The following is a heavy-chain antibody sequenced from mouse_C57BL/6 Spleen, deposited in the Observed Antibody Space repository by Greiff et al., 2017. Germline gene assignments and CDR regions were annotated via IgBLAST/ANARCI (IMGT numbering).Heavy chain of an antibody. CDR1: GFNIKNTY. Sequence: VQLQQSVAELVRPGASVKLSCTASGFNIKNTYMHWVKQRPEQGLEWIGRIDPANGNTKYASKFQGKATITADTSSNTAYLQLSSLTSGDTAIYSGAREGIYEGFAWFGYWGQGTLVTVSA. CDR2: IDPANGNT. J-gene: IGHJ3*01. D-gene: IGHD2-2*01. V-gene: IGHV14-3*01. CDR3: AREGIYEGFAWFGY.